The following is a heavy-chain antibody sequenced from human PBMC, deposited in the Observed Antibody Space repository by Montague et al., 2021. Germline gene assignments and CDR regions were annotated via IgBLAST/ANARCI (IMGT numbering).Heavy chain of an antibody. J-gene: IGHJ5*02. V-gene: IGHV6-1*01. CDR1: GDSVSSNRAA. Sequence: RAISGDSVSSNRAAWNWIRQSPSRGLEWLGRTYCRSKWYYDYAVSVKSRITIHPDTSKNQFSLQLNSVTPEDTAVYYCTRSITVVRGLLFGPWGQGTLVTVSS. CDR2: TYCRSKWYY. CDR3: TRSITVVRGLLFGP. D-gene: IGHD3-10*01.